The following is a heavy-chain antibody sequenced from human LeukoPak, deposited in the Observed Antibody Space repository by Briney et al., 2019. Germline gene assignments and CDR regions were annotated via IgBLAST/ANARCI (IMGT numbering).Heavy chain of an antibody. J-gene: IGHJ5*02. Sequence: GGSLRLSCAASGFTFSSYGMHWVRQAPGKGLEWVAFIRYDGSNKYYADSVKGRFTISRDNSKNTLYLQMNSLRAEDTAVYYCARSSNPWVDWFDPWGQGTLVTVSS. CDR3: ARSSNPWVDWFDP. CDR1: GFTFSSYG. V-gene: IGHV3-30*02. CDR2: IRYDGSNK. D-gene: IGHD2-15*01.